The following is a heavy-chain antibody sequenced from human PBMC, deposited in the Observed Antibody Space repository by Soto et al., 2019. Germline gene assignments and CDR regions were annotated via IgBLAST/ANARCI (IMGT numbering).Heavy chain of an antibody. CDR1: GGSISSYY. J-gene: IGHJ4*02. Sequence: QVQLQESGPGLVKPSETLSLTCTVSGGSISSYYWSWIRQPPGKGMEWIGYIYYSGSTNYTPSLKXRDTISVDTSKNQSALKLSSVTAADTAVYYCARRYGYSCDYWGQGTLVTVSS. CDR2: IYYSGST. D-gene: IGHD1-1*01. V-gene: IGHV4-59*08. CDR3: ARRYGYSCDY.